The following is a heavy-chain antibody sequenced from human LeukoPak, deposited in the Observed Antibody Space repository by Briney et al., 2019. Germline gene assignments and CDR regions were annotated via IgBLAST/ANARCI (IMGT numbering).Heavy chain of an antibody. CDR3: APTYYYDSSGLRFDY. CDR2: ISAYNGNT. V-gene: IGHV1-18*01. D-gene: IGHD3-22*01. CDR1: GYTFTSYG. Sequence: ASVKVSCKASGYTFTSYGISWVRQAPGQGLEWMGWISAYNGNTNYAQKLQGRVTMTTDTSTSTAYMELSRLRSDDTAVYYCAPTYYYDSSGLRFDYWGQGTLVTVSS. J-gene: IGHJ4*02.